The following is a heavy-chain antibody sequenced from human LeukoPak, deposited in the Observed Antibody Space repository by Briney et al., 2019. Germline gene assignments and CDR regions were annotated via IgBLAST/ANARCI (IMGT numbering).Heavy chain of an antibody. CDR3: ARDHYCSSTSCYRYYYYYYGMDV. D-gene: IGHD2-2*01. Sequence: GGSLRLSCAASGFTFSSYSMNWVRQAPGKGLEWVSSISSSSSYIYYADSVKGRFTISRDNAKNSLYLQMNSLRAEDTAVYYCARDHYCSSTSCYRYYYYYYGMDVWGQGTTVTVSS. CDR1: GFTFSSYS. CDR2: ISSSSSYI. V-gene: IGHV3-21*01. J-gene: IGHJ6*02.